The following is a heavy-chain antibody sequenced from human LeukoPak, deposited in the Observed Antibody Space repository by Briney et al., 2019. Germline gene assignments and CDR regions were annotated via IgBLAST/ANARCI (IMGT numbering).Heavy chain of an antibody. D-gene: IGHD3-3*01. CDR1: GGSFSGYY. J-gene: IGHJ4*02. CDR2: INHSGST. CDR3: ARGPYYDFWSGYLRRSEDPFDY. V-gene: IGHV4-34*01. Sequence: SETLSLTCAVYGGSFSGYYWSWIRQPPGKGLEWIGEINHSGSTNYNPSLKSRVTISVDTSKNQFSLKLSSVTAADTAVYYCARGPYYDFWSGYLRRSEDPFDYWGQGTLVTVYS.